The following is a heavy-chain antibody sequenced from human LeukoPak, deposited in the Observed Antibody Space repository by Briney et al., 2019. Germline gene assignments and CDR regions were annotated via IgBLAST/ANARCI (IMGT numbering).Heavy chain of an antibody. J-gene: IGHJ3*02. CDR2: INPNSGAT. CDR3: ARELSAVGRWGAFDM. V-gene: IGHV1-2*02. D-gene: IGHD6-13*01. Sequence: GASVKVSCKASGYTFTDYLIHWIRQAPGQGLEWMGWINPNSGATSYAQKFQGRVTMTRDTSINTGNMELTGLRFDDTAVYYCARELSAVGRWGAFDMWGQGTMVTVSS. CDR1: GYTFTDYL.